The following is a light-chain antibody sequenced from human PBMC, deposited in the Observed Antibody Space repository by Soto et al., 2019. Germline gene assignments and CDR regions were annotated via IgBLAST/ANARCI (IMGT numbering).Light chain of an antibody. CDR2: DAF. CDR1: QSVSVW. CDR3: QQYNSYST. V-gene: IGKV1-5*01. Sequence: DIQMTQSPSTLSASVGDRVSISCRASQSVSVWVAWYQQKPGTAPKLLIYDAFTVDTGVPSRFSGSGSGTEFTLTISSLQPDDFATYYCQQYNSYSTFGQGTKVDIK. J-gene: IGKJ1*01.